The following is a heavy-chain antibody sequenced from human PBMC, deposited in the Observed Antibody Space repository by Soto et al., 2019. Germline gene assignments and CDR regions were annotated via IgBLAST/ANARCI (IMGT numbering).Heavy chain of an antibody. CDR1: GFTFSSYA. CDR2: ISYDGSNK. Sequence: GSLRLSCAASGFTFSSYAMHWVRQAPGKGLEWVAVISYDGSNKYYADSVKGRFTISRDNSKNTLYLQMNSLRAEDTAVYYCARDRQHYYYGMDVWGQGTTVT. D-gene: IGHD6-13*01. J-gene: IGHJ6*02. V-gene: IGHV3-30-3*01. CDR3: ARDRQHYYYGMDV.